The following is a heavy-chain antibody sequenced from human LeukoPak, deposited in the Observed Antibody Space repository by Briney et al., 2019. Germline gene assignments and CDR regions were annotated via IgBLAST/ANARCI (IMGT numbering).Heavy chain of an antibody. Sequence: PGRSLRLSCAASGFTFSSYGMHWVRQAPGKGLEWVAVISYDGSNKYYADSVKGRFTISRDNSKNTLYLQMNSLRAEDTAVYYCARDYGYFYGSGSYYIPDWGQGTLVTVSS. J-gene: IGHJ4*02. CDR1: GFTFSSYG. V-gene: IGHV3-30*03. CDR3: ARDYGYFYGSGSYYIPD. CDR2: ISYDGSNK. D-gene: IGHD3-10*01.